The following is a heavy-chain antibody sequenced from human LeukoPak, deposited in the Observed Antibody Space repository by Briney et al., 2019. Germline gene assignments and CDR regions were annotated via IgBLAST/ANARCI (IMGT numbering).Heavy chain of an antibody. CDR3: AGRNQLLSFLEPLADAFDI. CDR2: IYYSGST. CDR1: GGSISSSSYY. Sequence: PSETLSLTCTVSGGSISSSSYYWGWIRQPPGKGLEWIGSIYYSGSTYYNPSLKSRVTISVDTSKNQFSLKLSSVTAADTAVYYCAGRNQLLSFLEPLADAFDIWGQGTMVTVSS. J-gene: IGHJ3*02. V-gene: IGHV4-39*01. D-gene: IGHD2-2*01.